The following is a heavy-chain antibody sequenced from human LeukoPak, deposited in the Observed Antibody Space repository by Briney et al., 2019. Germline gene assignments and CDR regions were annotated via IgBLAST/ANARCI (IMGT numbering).Heavy chain of an antibody. CDR3: ARGRDGYNSLSLDY. CDR1: GFTFSSYS. CDR2: ISSSSSYI. Sequence: GGSLRLSCAASGFTFSSYSMNWVRQAPGKGLEWVSSISSSSSYIYYADSVKGRFTISRDNSKNPLYLQMNSLRAEDTAVYYCARGRDGYNSLSLDYWGQGTLVTVSS. V-gene: IGHV3-21*04. D-gene: IGHD5-24*01. J-gene: IGHJ4*02.